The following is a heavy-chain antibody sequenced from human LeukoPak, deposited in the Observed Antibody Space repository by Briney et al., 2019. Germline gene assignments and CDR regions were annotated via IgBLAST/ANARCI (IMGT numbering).Heavy chain of an antibody. Sequence: ASVKVSCEASGYTFITYGINWVRQAPGQGLEWMGWISPYDGSTNFAQNLQGRVTMTTDTITSTAFMELRSPRFEDTALYYCARDKAPRYTYGLGHWGQGTLVTVSS. CDR1: GYTFITYG. CDR2: ISPYDGST. CDR3: ARDKAPRYTYGLGH. D-gene: IGHD5-18*01. J-gene: IGHJ4*02. V-gene: IGHV1-18*01.